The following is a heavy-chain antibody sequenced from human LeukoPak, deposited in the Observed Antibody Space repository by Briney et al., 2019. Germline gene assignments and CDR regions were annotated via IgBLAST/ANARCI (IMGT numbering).Heavy chain of an antibody. J-gene: IGHJ4*02. V-gene: IGHV5-51*01. CDR1: GYSFTKYW. Sequence: GESRKISCKGSGYSFTKYWIGWVRQMPGKGLEWMGIIYPSDSDTTYSPSFQGQVTISADKSISTAYLQWSSLKASDTAMYYCARRELGILYYFDYWGQGTLVTVSS. CDR3: ARRELGILYYFDY. D-gene: IGHD7-27*01. CDR2: IYPSDSDT.